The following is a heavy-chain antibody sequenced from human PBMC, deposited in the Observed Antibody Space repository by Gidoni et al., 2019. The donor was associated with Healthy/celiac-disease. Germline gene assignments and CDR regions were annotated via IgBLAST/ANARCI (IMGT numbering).Heavy chain of an antibody. CDR2: ISGSGGST. CDR3: AKDEGDIVVVVAAYGMDV. D-gene: IGHD2-15*01. Sequence: EVQLLESGGGVVQPGGSLRLSCAASGFPFRSYAMSWVRQAPGKGLAWVSGISGSGGSTYYADSVKGRFTISRDNSKNTLYLQMNSLRAEDTAGYYCAKDEGDIVVVVAAYGMDVWGQGTTVTVSS. CDR1: GFPFRSYA. J-gene: IGHJ6*02. V-gene: IGHV3-23*01.